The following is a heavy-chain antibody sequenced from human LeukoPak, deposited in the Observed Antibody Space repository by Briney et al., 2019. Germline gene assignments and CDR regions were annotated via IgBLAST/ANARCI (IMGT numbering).Heavy chain of an antibody. CDR1: GFTFTSSA. CDR2: FDPEDGET. CDR3: ATGLAAAAGRRRKTDY. D-gene: IGHD6-13*01. V-gene: IGHV1-24*01. Sequence: ASVKVSCKASGFTFTSSAMQWVRQAPGKGLEWMGGFDPEDGETIYAQKFQGRVTMTEDTSTDTAYMELSSLRSEDTAVYYCATGLAAAAGRRRKTDYWGQGTLVTVSS. J-gene: IGHJ4*02.